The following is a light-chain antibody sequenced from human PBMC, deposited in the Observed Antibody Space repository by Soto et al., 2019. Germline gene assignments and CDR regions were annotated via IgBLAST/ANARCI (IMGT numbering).Light chain of an antibody. CDR2: GTS. CDR3: QQYGSSWT. Sequence: EILLTQYPATPTFSLGYRSTLSCRASQSVSSYLAWYQQKPGQAPRLLIYGTSNRATGIPDRFSGSGSGTDFTLTSSRLETEDFAVYYCQQYGSSWTFGQGTKVDIK. J-gene: IGKJ1*01. V-gene: IGKV3-20*01. CDR1: QSVSSY.